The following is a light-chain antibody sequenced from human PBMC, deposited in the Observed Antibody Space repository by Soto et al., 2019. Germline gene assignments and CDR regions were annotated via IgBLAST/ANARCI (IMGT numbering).Light chain of an antibody. Sequence: EVVMTQSPAILSVSPGERATLSCRARQSVGINVAWYHQKPVQARRLLLYGSSTRATGSPDRFSASGSATEFTLTISSLLSEDFAVYYCQQYNDWPRTFGQGTKVDIK. CDR1: QSVGIN. J-gene: IGKJ1*01. V-gene: IGKV3-15*01. CDR2: GSS. CDR3: QQYNDWPRT.